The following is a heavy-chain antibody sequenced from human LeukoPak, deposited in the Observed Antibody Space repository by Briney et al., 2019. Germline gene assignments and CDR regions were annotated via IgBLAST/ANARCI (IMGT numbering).Heavy chain of an antibody. V-gene: IGHV1-18*01. J-gene: IGHJ4*02. D-gene: IGHD3-10*01. CDR2: ISAYNGNT. Sequence: GASVKVSCKASGYTFTSYGISWVRQAPGQGLEWMGWISAYNGNTNYAQKLQGRVTMTTDTSTNTAYMELRSLRSDDTAVYYCARDREDYYGSGSYSSQPFDYWGQGTLVTVSS. CDR3: ARDREDYYGSGSYSSQPFDY. CDR1: GYTFTSYG.